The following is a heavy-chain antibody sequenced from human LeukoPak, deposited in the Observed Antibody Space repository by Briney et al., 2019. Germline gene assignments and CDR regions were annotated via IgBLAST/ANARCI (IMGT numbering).Heavy chain of an antibody. Sequence: SETLSLTCAVSGGSISSRNWWSLVRQPPGKGLEWIGEIYHSGSTNYNPSLKTRVTISVDKSKNQFSLKLSSVTAADTAVYYCARASYYYDSSGYYYEEDYWGQGTLVTVSS. CDR1: GGSISSRNW. CDR2: IYHSGST. CDR3: ARASYYYDSSGYYYEEDY. V-gene: IGHV4-4*02. J-gene: IGHJ4*02. D-gene: IGHD3-22*01.